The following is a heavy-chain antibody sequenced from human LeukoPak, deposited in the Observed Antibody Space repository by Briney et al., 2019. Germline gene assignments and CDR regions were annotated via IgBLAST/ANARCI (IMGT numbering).Heavy chain of an antibody. J-gene: IGHJ6*02. CDR1: GFTVSSNY. Sequence: GGSLRLSCAASGFTVSSNYMSWVRQAPGKGLEWVSVIYSGGSTYYADSVKGRFTISRDNSKNTLYLQMNSLRAGDTAVYYCARDFVYYYGMDVWGQGTTVTVSS. D-gene: IGHD3-3*01. V-gene: IGHV3-66*01. CDR2: IYSGGST. CDR3: ARDFVYYYGMDV.